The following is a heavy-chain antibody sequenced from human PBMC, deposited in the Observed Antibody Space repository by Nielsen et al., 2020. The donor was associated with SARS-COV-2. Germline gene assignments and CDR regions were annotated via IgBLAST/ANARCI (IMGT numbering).Heavy chain of an antibody. CDR1: GGSISSGGYS. V-gene: IGHV4-30-2*01. D-gene: IGHD1-26*01. Sequence: SETLSLTCAVSGGSISSGGYSWSWIRQPPGKGLEWIGYIYHSGSTYYNPSLKSRVTISVDRSKNQFSLKLSSVTAADTAVYYCARDHHALVGATGLGFDPWGQGTLVTVSS. CDR3: ARDHHALVGATGLGFDP. J-gene: IGHJ5*02. CDR2: IYHSGST.